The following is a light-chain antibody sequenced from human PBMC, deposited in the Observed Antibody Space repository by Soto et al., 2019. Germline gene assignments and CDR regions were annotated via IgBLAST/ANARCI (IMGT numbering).Light chain of an antibody. CDR2: KAS. J-gene: IGKJ1*01. Sequence: DIHMTQSPSTLSGSVGDRVTITCRASQTISSWLAWYQQKPGKAPKLLIYKASSLESGVPSRFSGSGSGTEFTLTISNLQPDDFATYFCQQYNNYPRTFGQGTKVDIK. CDR1: QTISSW. CDR3: QQYNNYPRT. V-gene: IGKV1-5*03.